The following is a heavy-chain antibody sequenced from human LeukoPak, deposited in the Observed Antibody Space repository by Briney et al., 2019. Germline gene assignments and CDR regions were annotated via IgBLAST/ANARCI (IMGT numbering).Heavy chain of an antibody. CDR3: ARSLYYHDSSGYFSKTFYFDS. D-gene: IGHD3-22*01. V-gene: IGHV4-61*02. J-gene: IGHJ4*02. CDR1: GDSISSGNYY. CDR2: LYASGST. Sequence: TLSLTCTVFGDSISSGNYYWNWTRQPAGKGLEWIGRLYASGSTDYNPSLKSRVTISLDTSKNQFSLRLSSVTAADTAVYYCARSLYYHDSSGYFSKTFYFDSWGQGALVTVSS.